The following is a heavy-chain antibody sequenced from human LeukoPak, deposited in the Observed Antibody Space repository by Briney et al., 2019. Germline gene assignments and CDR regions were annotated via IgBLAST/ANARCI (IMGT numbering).Heavy chain of an antibody. CDR1: GGSISSYY. Sequence: PSETLSLTCTVSGGSISSYYWSWIRQPPGKRLEWIGHIYYSGSTNYNPSLKSQVSISVDTSRNEFSLKLSSVNAADTAVYYCARVGEASGTYRNAFDMWGQGTMVTVSS. CDR3: ARVGEASGTYRNAFDM. D-gene: IGHD3-10*01. J-gene: IGHJ3*02. CDR2: IYYSGST. V-gene: IGHV4-59*01.